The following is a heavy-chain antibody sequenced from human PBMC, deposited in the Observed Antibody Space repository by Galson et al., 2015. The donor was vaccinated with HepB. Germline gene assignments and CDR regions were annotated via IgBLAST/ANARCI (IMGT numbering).Heavy chain of an antibody. Sequence: CAISGDSVSSNSAAWNWIRQSPSRGLEWLGRTYYRSKWYNDYAVSVKSRITINPDTSKNQFSLQLNSVTPEDTAVYYCAREGTVVVPAATLCDAFDIWGQGTMVTVSS. CDR2: TYYRSKWYN. CDR3: AREGTVVVPAATLCDAFDI. V-gene: IGHV6-1*01. CDR1: GDSVSSNSAA. J-gene: IGHJ3*02. D-gene: IGHD2-2*01.